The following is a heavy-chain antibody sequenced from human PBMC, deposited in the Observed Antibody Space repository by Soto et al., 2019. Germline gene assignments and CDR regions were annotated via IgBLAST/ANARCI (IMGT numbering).Heavy chain of an antibody. CDR2: IYYSGST. V-gene: IGHV4-31*03. CDR1: GGSISSGGYY. Sequence: QVQLQESGPGLVKPSQTLSLTCTVSGGSISSGGYYWSWIRQHPGKGLEWIGYIYYSGSTYYNPSLRSRFTISVDTSKNQFARKLSSVTAADTAVYYRARWPQLEPRFDYWGQGTLVTVSS. D-gene: IGHD1-1*01. J-gene: IGHJ4*02. CDR3: ARWPQLEPRFDY.